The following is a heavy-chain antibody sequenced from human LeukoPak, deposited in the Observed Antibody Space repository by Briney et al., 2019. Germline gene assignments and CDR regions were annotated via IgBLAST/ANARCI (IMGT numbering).Heavy chain of an antibody. V-gene: IGHV1-2*02. J-gene: IGHJ4*02. Sequence: ASVKVSCKASGYTFTAYYMHWVRQAPGQGLEWMGWINPNTGGTNYAQKFQGRVTMTRATSISTAYMELSSLRSDDTAVYYCARDDSFQFDSWGQGALVTVSS. CDR1: GYTFTAYY. D-gene: IGHD5-18*01. CDR2: INPNTGGT. CDR3: ARDDSFQFDS.